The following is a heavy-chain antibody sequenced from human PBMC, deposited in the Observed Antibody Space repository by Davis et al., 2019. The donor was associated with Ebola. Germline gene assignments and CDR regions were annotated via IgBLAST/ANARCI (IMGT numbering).Heavy chain of an antibody. D-gene: IGHD3-3*01. V-gene: IGHV1-69*04. CDR1: GYTFTGYY. CDR3: ARVQMNDFWSGYHYGMDV. Sequence: SVKVSCKASGYTFTGYYMHWVRQAPGQGLEWMGRIIPILGIANYAQKFQGRVTITRDTSASTAYMELSSLRSEDTAVYYCARVQMNDFWSGYHYGMDVWGQGTTVTVSS. J-gene: IGHJ6*02. CDR2: IIPILGIA.